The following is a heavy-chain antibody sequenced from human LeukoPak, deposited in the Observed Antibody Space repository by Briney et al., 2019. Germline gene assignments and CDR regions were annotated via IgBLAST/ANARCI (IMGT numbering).Heavy chain of an antibody. J-gene: IGHJ4*02. CDR1: GFTFSDYY. Sequence: GGSLRLSCAASGFTFSDYYMSWIRQAPGKGLEWVSYISSSGSTIYYADSVKGRFAISRVNSKNTLYLQMGSMRTEDMAVYYCARTPEYCSGGSCYSEGFFDYWGQGTLVTVSS. CDR2: ISSSGSTI. D-gene: IGHD2-15*01. V-gene: IGHV3-11*04. CDR3: ARTPEYCSGGSCYSEGFFDY.